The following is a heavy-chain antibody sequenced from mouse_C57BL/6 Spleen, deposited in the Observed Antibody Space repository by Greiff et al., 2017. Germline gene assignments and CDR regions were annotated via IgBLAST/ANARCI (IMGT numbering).Heavy chain of an antibody. CDR3: ARRTTVVPSYYFDY. CDR2: IHPNSGST. V-gene: IGHV1-64*01. CDR1: GYTFTSYW. D-gene: IGHD1-1*01. J-gene: IGHJ2*01. Sequence: VQLQQPGAELVKPGASVKLSCKASGYTFTSYWMHWVKQRPGQGLEWIGMIHPNSGSTNYNEKFKSKATLTVDKSSRTAYMQRSSLTSEDSAVYYCARRTTVVPSYYFDYWGQGTTLTVSS.